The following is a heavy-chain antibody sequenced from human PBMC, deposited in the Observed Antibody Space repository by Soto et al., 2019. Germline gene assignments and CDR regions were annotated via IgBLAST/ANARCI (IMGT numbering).Heavy chain of an antibody. V-gene: IGHV3-23*01. CDR2: ITGSGDRT. CDR1: GVMFGSNA. J-gene: IGHJ3*01. D-gene: IGHD3-3*01. Sequence: PGGSLRLSCAASGVMFGSNAMTWVRQTPGRGLEWVSSITGSGDRTKYADSVKGRFTMSRDNSKNTVYLQMNSLRAEDTAIYYRVKDGDDNRHPDSFDVWGQGTMVTVSS. CDR3: VKDGDDNRHPDSFDV.